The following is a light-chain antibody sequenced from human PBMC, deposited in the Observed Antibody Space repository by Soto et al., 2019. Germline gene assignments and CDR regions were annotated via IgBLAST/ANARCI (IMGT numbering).Light chain of an antibody. V-gene: IGKV3-11*01. CDR3: QQRSNSPFT. Sequence: EIVLTQSPATLSLSPGERATLSCRASKSVSSYLAWYQQKPDQAPRLLIYDASNRATGIPARFSGSGSGADFTLTISSLEPEDFAVYYCQQRSNSPFTFGPGTKVDI. CDR2: DAS. CDR1: KSVSSY. J-gene: IGKJ3*01.